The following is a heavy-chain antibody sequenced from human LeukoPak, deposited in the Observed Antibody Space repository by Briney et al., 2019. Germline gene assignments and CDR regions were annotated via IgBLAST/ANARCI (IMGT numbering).Heavy chain of an antibody. CDR1: GFPFSSNE. Sequence: PVGSLRLSCAASGFPFSSNEMNWVRQAPGKGLEWVSYIVSSGSSIYYADSVRGRFTISRDNAKNSLYLQMNSLRAEDTAIYYCVRGGYCSGGTCYKWNAFDIWGQEPRDTVSS. V-gene: IGHV3-48*03. CDR2: IVSSGSSI. D-gene: IGHD2-15*01. CDR3: VRGGYCSGGTCYKWNAFDI. J-gene: IGHJ3*02.